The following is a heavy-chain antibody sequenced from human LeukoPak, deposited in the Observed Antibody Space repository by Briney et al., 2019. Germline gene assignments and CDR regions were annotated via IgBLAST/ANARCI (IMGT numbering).Heavy chain of an antibody. Sequence: GGSLRLSCAASGFTFSSYAMSWVRQAPGKGLEWVSAISGSGGSTYYADSVKGRFTISRDNAKNSLYLQMNSLRDEDTAVYYCARDRSPPDHWGQGTLVTVSS. J-gene: IGHJ4*02. V-gene: IGHV3-23*01. CDR3: ARDRSPPDH. CDR1: GFTFSSYA. CDR2: ISGSGGST.